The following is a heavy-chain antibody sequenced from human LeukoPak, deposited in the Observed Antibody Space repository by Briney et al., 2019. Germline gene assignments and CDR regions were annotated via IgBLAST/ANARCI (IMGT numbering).Heavy chain of an antibody. CDR1: GLTLVDYA. CDR3: AKGTGSGAFLYHY. CDR2: SNGGESST. Sequence: PGGSLTLSCVASGLTLVDYAMDWVGQVHGKGLEWVSFSNGGESSTYYADSVKGRFTVSRDNSKNSLYLQMNSLRTEDTAFYYCAKGTGSGAFLYHYWGQGTLVTVFS. V-gene: IGHV3-43*02. D-gene: IGHD1-14*01. J-gene: IGHJ4*02.